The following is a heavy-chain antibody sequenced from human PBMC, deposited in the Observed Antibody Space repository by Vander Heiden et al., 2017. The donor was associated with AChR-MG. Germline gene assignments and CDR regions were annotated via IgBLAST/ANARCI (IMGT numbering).Heavy chain of an antibody. V-gene: IGHV1-46*03. CDR1: GYMFTTYY. Sequence: QVQLVQSGAEVKKPGASVKVTCKASGYMFTTYYIHWVRQAPGQGLEWMGIINPSVGSTSYAQKFQGRVTMTRDTSTSTVYLELNSLRSEDTAVYFCARDPRDGRSSNRYRYYYYGMDVWGQGTTVTVS. D-gene: IGHD2-2*01. CDR2: INPSVGST. CDR3: ARDPRDGRSSNRYRYYYYGMDV. J-gene: IGHJ6*02.